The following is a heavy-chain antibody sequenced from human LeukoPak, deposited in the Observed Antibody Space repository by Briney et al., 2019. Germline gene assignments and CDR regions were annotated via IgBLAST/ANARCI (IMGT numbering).Heavy chain of an antibody. CDR3: AKDSYGDYYYYYGMDV. D-gene: IGHD4-17*01. Sequence: PGGSLRLSCAASGFTFSSYGMHWVRQAPGKGLEWVAVISHDGSNKYYADSVKGRFTISRDNAKNSLYLQMNSLRAEDTALYYCAKDSYGDYYYYYGMDVWGQGTAVTVSS. J-gene: IGHJ6*02. V-gene: IGHV3-30*18. CDR2: ISHDGSNK. CDR1: GFTFSSYG.